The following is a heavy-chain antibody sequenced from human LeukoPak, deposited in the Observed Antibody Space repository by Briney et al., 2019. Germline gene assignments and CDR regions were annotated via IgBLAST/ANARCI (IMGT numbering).Heavy chain of an antibody. D-gene: IGHD7-27*01. CDR2: ISSSSYI. CDR1: GFTFSSYS. Sequence: GGSLRLSCAASGFTFSSYSMNWVRQAPGKGLEWVSSISSSSYIYYADSVKGRFTISRDNAKNSLYLQMNSLRAEDTAVYYCARGGGWGYYFDYWGQGTLVTVSS. V-gene: IGHV3-21*01. CDR3: ARGGGWGYYFDY. J-gene: IGHJ4*02.